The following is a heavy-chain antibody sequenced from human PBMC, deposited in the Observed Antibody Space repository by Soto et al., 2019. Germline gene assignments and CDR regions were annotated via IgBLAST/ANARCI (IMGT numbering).Heavy chain of an antibody. CDR1: GFSFTTFA. CDR2: MTGSGATI. D-gene: IGHD6-25*01. CDR3: VKMILVAAGPLGFDY. J-gene: IGHJ4*02. Sequence: EVQLLESGGGLVQPGRSLRLSCAASGFSFTTFAMGWVRQAPGQGLEWISSMTGSGATIYYADSVNGRFTISRDNPKNTLFLQMNSLKGEDTAVYYCVKMILVAAGPLGFDYWGQGALVTVSS. V-gene: IGHV3-23*01.